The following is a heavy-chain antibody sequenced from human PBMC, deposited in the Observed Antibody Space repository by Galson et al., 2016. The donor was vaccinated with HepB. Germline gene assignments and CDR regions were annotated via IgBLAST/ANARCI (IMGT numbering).Heavy chain of an antibody. V-gene: IGHV3-30-3*01. Sequence: SLRLSCAVSGFTFRNYAMHWVRQAPGKGLEWLAVISSDGSNTFYAGSGEGRFSISSDNSKNTLYLQMDSLRSNDTALYCCARDRLTGNTLFDYWGQGTLVSVSS. J-gene: IGHJ4*02. CDR1: GFTFRNYA. CDR3: ARDRLTGNTLFDY. D-gene: IGHD1-7*01. CDR2: ISSDGSNT.